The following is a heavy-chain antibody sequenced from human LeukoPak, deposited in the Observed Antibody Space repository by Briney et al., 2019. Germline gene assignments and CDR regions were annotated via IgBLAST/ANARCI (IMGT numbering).Heavy chain of an antibody. CDR2: IYYSGST. J-gene: IGHJ5*02. CDR3: ARFFQADWFDP. CDR1: GGSISSHY. V-gene: IGHV4-59*11. D-gene: IGHD3-3*01. Sequence: SETLSITCTVSGGSISSHYWSWIRQPPGKGLEWIGYIYYSGSTNYNPSLKSRVTISVDTSKNQFSLKLSSVTAADTAVYYCARFFQADWFDPCGQGTLVTVSS.